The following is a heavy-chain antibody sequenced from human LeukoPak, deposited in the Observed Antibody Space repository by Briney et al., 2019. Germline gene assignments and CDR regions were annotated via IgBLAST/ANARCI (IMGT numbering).Heavy chain of an antibody. CDR1: GGPFSGYY. CDR3: ARVVGYCSSTSCYFDY. Sequence: PSETLSLTCAVYGGPFSGYYWSWIRQPPGKGLEWIGEINHSGSTNYNPSLKSRVTISVDTSKNQFSLKLSSVTAADTAVYYCARVVGYCSSTSCYFDYWGQGTLVTVSS. D-gene: IGHD2-2*01. CDR2: INHSGST. V-gene: IGHV4-34*01. J-gene: IGHJ4*02.